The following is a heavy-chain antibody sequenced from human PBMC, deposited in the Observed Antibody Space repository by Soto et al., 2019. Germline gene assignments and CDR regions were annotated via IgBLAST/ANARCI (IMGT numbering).Heavy chain of an antibody. D-gene: IGHD2-21*02. CDR1: GGSISSYY. V-gene: IGHV4-59*01. CDR3: ARDLWSYCGGDCYPLDV. Sequence: QVRLQESGPGLVKPSETLSLTCTVSGGSISSYYWSWIRQPPGKGLEWIGYMYNTGSTIYNASLKSRVTISVDTSKNQFSLKMNSVTAAETAVYYCARDLWSYCGGDCYPLDVWGQGTTVTVSS. J-gene: IGHJ6*02. CDR2: MYNTGST.